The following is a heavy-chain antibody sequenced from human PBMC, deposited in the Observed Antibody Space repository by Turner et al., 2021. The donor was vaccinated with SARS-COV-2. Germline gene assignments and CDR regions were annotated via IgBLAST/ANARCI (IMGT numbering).Heavy chain of an antibody. Sequence: QVQLQESGPGLVRPSETLSLTCTVSGGSISSKSWSWIRQSPGRGLEWIGYFYKIGSIEYNPSLRSRVTISVDTSKNQLSLNLISVTAADTAVDYCARHQGSASGYDHGMNVWGQGTAVIVSS. V-gene: IGHV4-59*08. D-gene: IGHD1-26*01. CDR1: GGSISSKS. J-gene: IGHJ6*02. CDR3: ARHQGSASGYDHGMNV. CDR2: FYKIGSI.